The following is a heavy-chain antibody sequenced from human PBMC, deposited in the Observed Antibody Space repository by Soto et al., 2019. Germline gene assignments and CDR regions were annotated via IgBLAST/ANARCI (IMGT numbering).Heavy chain of an antibody. CDR3: ARVRYYGSGSYSYYYYGMDV. J-gene: IGHJ6*02. Sequence: QVQLQESGPGLVKPSETLSLTCTVSGGSISSYYWSWIRQPPGKGLEWIGYIYYSGSTNYNPSLKSRVTISVAPSKNQFSLKLSSVTAADTAVYYCARVRYYGSGSYSYYYYGMDVWGQGTTVTVSS. CDR2: IYYSGST. CDR1: GGSISSYY. V-gene: IGHV4-59*01. D-gene: IGHD3-10*01.